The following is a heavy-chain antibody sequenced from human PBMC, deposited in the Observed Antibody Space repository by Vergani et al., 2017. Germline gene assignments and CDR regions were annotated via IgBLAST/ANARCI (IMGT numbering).Heavy chain of an antibody. J-gene: IGHJ4*02. D-gene: IGHD6-19*01. V-gene: IGHV3-23*03. CDR3: AKSDTGSGWTYFDY. Sequence: EVQLLESGGGLVQPGGSLRLSCAASGFTFSSYAMSWVRQAPGKGLEWVSVIYSGGSSTYYADSVKGRFTISRDNSKNTLYLQMNSLRAEDTAVYYCAKSDTGSGWTYFDYWGQGTLVTVSS. CDR1: GFTFSSYA. CDR2: IYSGGSST.